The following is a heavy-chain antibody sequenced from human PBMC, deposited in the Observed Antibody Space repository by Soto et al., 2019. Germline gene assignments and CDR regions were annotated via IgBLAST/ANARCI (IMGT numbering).Heavy chain of an antibody. CDR2: ISGYNGKT. Sequence: QVHLVQSGAEVKKPGASVQVSCKASGYRFTSYGISWVRQAAGQGAEWMAWISGYNGKTRCAPKYQGRLTMTIDTSTSTAYMDLRSLRSDDAAMYYCARDQTVNTDDWFDLWGQGTLMTVSS. J-gene: IGHJ5*02. V-gene: IGHV1-18*01. CDR3: ARDQTVNTDDWFDL. CDR1: GYRFTSYG. D-gene: IGHD4-17*01.